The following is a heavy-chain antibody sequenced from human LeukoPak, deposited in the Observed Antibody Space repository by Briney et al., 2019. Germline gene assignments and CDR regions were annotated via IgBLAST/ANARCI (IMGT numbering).Heavy chain of an antibody. CDR3: ARDRGRYCSSTSCQT. CDR1: GGSISSYY. Sequence: SETLSLTCTVSGGSISSYYWSWIRQPAGKGLEWIGRIYTSGSTNYNPSLKSRVTISVDTSKNQFSLKLSSVTAADTAVYYCARDRGRYCSSTSCQTWGQGTLVTVSS. CDR2: IYTSGST. D-gene: IGHD2-2*01. V-gene: IGHV4-4*07. J-gene: IGHJ5*02.